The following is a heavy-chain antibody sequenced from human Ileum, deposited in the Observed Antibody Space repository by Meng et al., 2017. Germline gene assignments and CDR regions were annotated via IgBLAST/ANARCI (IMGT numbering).Heavy chain of an antibody. Sequence: QITFKEAGPKLVKPPQPLTLTCTFSGFSLSTPGVGVGWIRQPPGKALECLALIYWDDDKRYNPSLRNRVTITKDTSKNQVVLTMTNMDPVDTATYYCAHRLAYRNDYNVGWFDPWGQGTLVTVSS. J-gene: IGHJ5*02. D-gene: IGHD1-1*01. CDR2: IYWDDDK. CDR3: AHRLAYRNDYNVGWFDP. V-gene: IGHV2-5*02. CDR1: GFSLSTPGVG.